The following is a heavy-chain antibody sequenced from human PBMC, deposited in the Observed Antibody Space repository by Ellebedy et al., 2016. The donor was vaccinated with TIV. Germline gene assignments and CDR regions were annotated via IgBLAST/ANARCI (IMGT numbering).Heavy chain of an antibody. CDR1: GGSISSYY. D-gene: IGHD3-10*01. CDR2: IYATGSA. Sequence: SETLSLTCTVSGGSISSYYWSWIRQPPGKGLEWIGYIYATGSAIYNPSLESRVTISVDTSKNQFSLTVKSVTAADTAVYYCARVLDNTASGLSFDYWGQGILVTVSS. J-gene: IGHJ4*02. V-gene: IGHV4-59*01. CDR3: ARVLDNTASGLSFDY.